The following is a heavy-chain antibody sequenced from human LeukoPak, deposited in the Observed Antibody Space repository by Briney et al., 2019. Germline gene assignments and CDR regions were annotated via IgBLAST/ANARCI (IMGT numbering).Heavy chain of an antibody. V-gene: IGHV1-8*01. J-gene: IGHJ6*02. CDR1: GYTFTSYD. CDR3: ARYYVSDVTTMDYYYGMDV. CDR2: MNPNSGNT. D-gene: IGHD4-11*01. Sequence: ASVKVSCKASGYTFTSYDINWVRQATGQGLEWMGWMNPNSGNTGYAQKFQGRVTMTRNTSISTAYMELSSLRSEDTAVYYCARYYVSDVTTMDYYYGMDVWGQGTTVTVSS.